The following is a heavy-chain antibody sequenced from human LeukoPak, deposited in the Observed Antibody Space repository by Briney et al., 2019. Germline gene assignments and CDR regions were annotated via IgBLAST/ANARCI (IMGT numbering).Heavy chain of an antibody. CDR2: IIPILGIA. D-gene: IGHD3-10*01. V-gene: IGHV1-69*04. J-gene: IGHJ4*02. CDR3: ARDRRITMVRGVINGAGDY. CDR1: GGTFSSYA. Sequence: ASVKVSCKASGGTFSSYAISWVRQAPGQGLEWMGRIIPILGIANYAQKFQGRVTITADKSTSTAYMELSSLRSEDTAVYYCARDRRITMVRGVINGAGDYWGQGTLVTVSS.